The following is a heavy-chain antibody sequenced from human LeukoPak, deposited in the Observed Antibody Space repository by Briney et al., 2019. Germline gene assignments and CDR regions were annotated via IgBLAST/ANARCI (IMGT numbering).Heavy chain of an antibody. J-gene: IGHJ4*02. CDR1: GFTFSTYW. Sequence: GGSLRLSCAASGFTFSTYWMHWVRQAPGKGLVWVSHTNSDGSRINYADSVKGRFTIARDNAKNTVYLQMNSLRAEDTAVYYCAGGYGFDYWGQGTLVTVSS. CDR2: TNSDGSRI. CDR3: AGGYGFDY. D-gene: IGHD1-14*01. V-gene: IGHV3-74*01.